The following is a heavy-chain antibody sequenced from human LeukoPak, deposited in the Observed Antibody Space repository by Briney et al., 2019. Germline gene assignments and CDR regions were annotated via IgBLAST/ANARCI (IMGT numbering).Heavy chain of an antibody. CDR1: GGAISSYS. CDR3: ARVTGYRIEDYFDY. D-gene: IGHD6-13*01. CDR2: IYYSGST. J-gene: IGHJ4*02. V-gene: IGHV4-59*01. Sequence: PSETLSLTCTVSGGAISSYSWSWIRQPPGKGLEWIGYIYYSGSTNYNPSLKSRVTISVETSKNESSLKLRSVTAADTAVYYCARVTGYRIEDYFDYWGQGTLVTVSS.